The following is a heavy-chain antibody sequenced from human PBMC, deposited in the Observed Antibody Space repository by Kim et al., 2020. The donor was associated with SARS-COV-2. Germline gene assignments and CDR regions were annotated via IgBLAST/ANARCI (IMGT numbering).Heavy chain of an antibody. Sequence: GGSLRLSCVASGFTFSSYGMHWVRQAPGKGLEWVAVIWYDGSNKYYADSVKGRFTISRDNSKNTLYLQMNSLRAEDTAVYYCARAGSKLWFMVDYYYGMDVWGQGTTVTVSS. J-gene: IGHJ6*02. CDR2: IWYDGSNK. V-gene: IGHV3-33*01. D-gene: IGHD5-18*01. CDR3: ARAGSKLWFMVDYYYGMDV. CDR1: GFTFSSYG.